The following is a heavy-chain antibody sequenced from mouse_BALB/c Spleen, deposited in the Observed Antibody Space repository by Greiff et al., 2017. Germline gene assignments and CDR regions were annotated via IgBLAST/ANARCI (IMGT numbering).Heavy chain of an antibody. CDR3: ARHPFAD. CDR2: ISNGGGST. CDR1: GFTFSSYT. Sequence: EVKLVESGGGLVQPGGSLKLSCAASGFTFSSYTMSWVRQTPEKRLEWVAYISNGGGSTYYPDTVKGRFTISRDNAKNTLYLQMSSLKSEDTAMYYCARHPFADWGQGTLVTVSA. V-gene: IGHV5-12-2*01. J-gene: IGHJ3*01.